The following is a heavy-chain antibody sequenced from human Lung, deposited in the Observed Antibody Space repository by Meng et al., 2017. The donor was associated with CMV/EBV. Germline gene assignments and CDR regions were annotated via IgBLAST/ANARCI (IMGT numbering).Heavy chain of an antibody. D-gene: IGHD7-27*01. CDR3: ARDNNWGPDY. CDR2: ISWNSYGT. Sequence: SLRLSCEASGFSFKDYAMHWVRQAPGKGLEWVSSISWNSYGTGYADSVKGRFTVSRDTGYMELTRLTSDDTAVYYCARDNNWGPDYWGQGTLVTVSS. CDR1: GFSFKDYA. V-gene: IGHV3-9*01. J-gene: IGHJ4*02.